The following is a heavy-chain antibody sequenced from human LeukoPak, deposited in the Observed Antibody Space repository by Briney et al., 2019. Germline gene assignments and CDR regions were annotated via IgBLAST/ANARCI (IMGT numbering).Heavy chain of an antibody. Sequence: GGSLRLSCAASGFTFRNHVMHWVRQAPGKGLEWVAVIWYDGSNKYYADSVKGRFTVSRDNSKNTLYLQMNSLRAEDTAVYYCARDRSVDYFDYWGQGILVTVSS. J-gene: IGHJ4*02. V-gene: IGHV3-33*01. CDR3: ARDRSVDYFDY. CDR1: GFTFRNHV. D-gene: IGHD6-19*01. CDR2: IWYDGSNK.